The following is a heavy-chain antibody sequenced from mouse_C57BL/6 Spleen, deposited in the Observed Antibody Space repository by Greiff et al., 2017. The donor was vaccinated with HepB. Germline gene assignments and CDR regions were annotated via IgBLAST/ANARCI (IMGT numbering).Heavy chain of an antibody. CDR3: ARFPYYYGSSYGAMDY. J-gene: IGHJ4*01. V-gene: IGHV1-26*01. CDR2: INPNNGGT. Sequence: EVQLQQSGPELVKPGASVKISCKASGYTFTDYYMNWVKQSHGKSLEWIGDINPNNGGTSYNQKFKGKATLTVDKSSSTAYMELRSLTSEDSAVYYCARFPYYYGSSYGAMDYWGQGTSVTVSS. D-gene: IGHD1-1*01. CDR1: GYTFTDYY.